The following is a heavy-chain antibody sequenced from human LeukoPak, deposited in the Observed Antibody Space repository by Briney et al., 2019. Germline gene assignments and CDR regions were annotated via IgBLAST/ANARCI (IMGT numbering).Heavy chain of an antibody. J-gene: IGHJ5*02. V-gene: IGHV3-7*04. CDR3: ARGASSSPNWFDP. Sequence: GGSLRLSCAASGITLSTGWMSWDRQTPGRGLEWLASIKDDGGEKYYVDSVKGRFTISRDNTMNSLYLQMNNLRAEDTAVYYCARGASSSPNWFDPWGQGTLVTVSS. D-gene: IGHD6-13*01. CDR1: GITLSTGW. CDR2: IKDDGGEK.